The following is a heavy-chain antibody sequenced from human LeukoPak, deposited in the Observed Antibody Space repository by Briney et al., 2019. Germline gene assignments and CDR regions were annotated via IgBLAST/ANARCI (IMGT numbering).Heavy chain of an antibody. J-gene: IGHJ2*01. V-gene: IGHV4-59*01. CDR2: IYFRGST. D-gene: IGHD1-1*01. CDR1: GGSFSGYY. Sequence: PSETLSLTCAVYGGSFSGYYWSWIRQPPGKGLEWIGYIYFRGSTNYNPSLKSRVTISVDTSKNQFSLKLRSVTAADTAVYYCARERTLNFWYFDLWGRGTLVTVSS. CDR3: ARERTLNFWYFDL.